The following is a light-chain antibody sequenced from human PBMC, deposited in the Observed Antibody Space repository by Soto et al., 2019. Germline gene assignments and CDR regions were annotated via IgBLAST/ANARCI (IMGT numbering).Light chain of an antibody. CDR1: RSDVGTYNY. J-gene: IGLJ2*01. CDR3: TSCAGGNNV. CDR2: QVD. Sequence: QSALTQPPSASGAPGQSVTISCTGTRSDVGTYNYVSWYQQHPGKAPKLMIYQVDKRPSGVPDRFSGSKSGNTASLTVSGLQAEDEADYYCTSCAGGNNVFGGGTKLTVL. V-gene: IGLV2-8*01.